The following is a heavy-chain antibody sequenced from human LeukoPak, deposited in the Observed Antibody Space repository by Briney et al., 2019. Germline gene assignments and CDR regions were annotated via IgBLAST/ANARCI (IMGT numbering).Heavy chain of an antibody. CDR2: IYTSGCT. V-gene: IGHV4-61*02. CDR1: GGSISSGSYY. J-gene: IGHJ4*02. D-gene: IGHD2-2*01. Sequence: SETLSLTCTVSGGSISSGSYYWSWIRQPAGKGLEWIGRIYTSGCTNYNPSLKSRVTISVDTSKNQFSLKLSSVTAADTAVYYCASRHLGYCSSTSCPPGYFDYWGQGTLVTVSS. CDR3: ASRHLGYCSSTSCPPGYFDY.